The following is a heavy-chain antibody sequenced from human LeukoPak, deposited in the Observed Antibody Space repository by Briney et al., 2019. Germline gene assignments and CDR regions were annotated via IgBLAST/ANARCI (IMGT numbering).Heavy chain of an antibody. V-gene: IGHV3-23*01. Sequence: GGSLRLSCAASGFTFSSYAMSWVRQAPGKGLEWVSAISGSGGSTYYVDSVKGRFTISRDNSKNTLYLQMNSLRAEDTAVYYCAKGNSRIAAAGTYDYWGQGTLVTVSS. J-gene: IGHJ4*02. CDR1: GFTFSSYA. D-gene: IGHD6-13*01. CDR2: ISGSGGST. CDR3: AKGNSRIAAAGTYDY.